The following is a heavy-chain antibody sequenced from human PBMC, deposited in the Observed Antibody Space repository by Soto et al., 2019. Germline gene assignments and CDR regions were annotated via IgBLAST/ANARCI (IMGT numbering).Heavy chain of an antibody. CDR2: IYYSGSD. J-gene: IGHJ4*02. V-gene: IGHV4-39*07. D-gene: IGHD3-3*01. CDR1: GGSISSSSYY. CDR3: ARVGGTSITMFGVVIPQYCFDY. Sequence: SETLSLTCTVSGGSISSSSYYWGWIRQPPGKGLEWIGSIYYSGSDYHNPSLKDRVTISADTYKNQFSLNLSSATAADTAVYCCARVGGTSITMFGVVIPQYCFDYWGQGTLVTVSS.